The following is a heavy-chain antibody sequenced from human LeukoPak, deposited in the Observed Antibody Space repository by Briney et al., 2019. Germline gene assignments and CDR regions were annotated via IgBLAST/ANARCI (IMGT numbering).Heavy chain of an antibody. V-gene: IGHV4-61*02. J-gene: IGHJ4*02. CDR3: ARGRSMSSGGLAY. CDR2: IYTSGST. CDR1: GRPISRGSDY. D-gene: IGHD6-6*01. Sequence: SETLSLTCTVSGRPISRGSDYWSWIRQPAGKGLEWIGRIYTSGSTNYNPSLQSRVTISVDTSKNQFSLKLNSVTAADTAVYYCARGRSMSSGGLAYWGQGTLVTVSS.